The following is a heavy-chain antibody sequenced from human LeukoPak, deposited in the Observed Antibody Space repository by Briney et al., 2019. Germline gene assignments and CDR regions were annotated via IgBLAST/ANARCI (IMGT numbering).Heavy chain of an antibody. J-gene: IGHJ4*02. CDR1: GYTFTSYD. V-gene: IGHV1-8*03. D-gene: IGHD3-16*02. CDR3: AREVYVWGSYRYDY. CDR2: MNPNSGNT. Sequence: GASVKVSCKASGYTFTSYDINWVRQATGQGLEWMGWMNPNSGNTGYAQKFQGRVTITRNTSISTAYMELSSLRSEDTAVYYCAREVYVWGSYRYDYWGQGTLVTVSS.